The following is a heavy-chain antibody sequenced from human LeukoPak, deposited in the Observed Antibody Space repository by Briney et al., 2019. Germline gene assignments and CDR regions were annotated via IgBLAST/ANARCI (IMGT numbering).Heavy chain of an antibody. Sequence: PGGSPRLSCAASGFTFSNYAMSWVRQAPGKGLGWVSAISGSGGSTYYADSVKGRFTISRDNSKNTLYLQMNSLRAEDTAVYYCAKDSLTTVTPIDYWGQGTLVTVSS. CDR1: GFTFSNYA. V-gene: IGHV3-23*01. CDR3: AKDSLTTVTPIDY. J-gene: IGHJ4*02. D-gene: IGHD4-17*01. CDR2: ISGSGGST.